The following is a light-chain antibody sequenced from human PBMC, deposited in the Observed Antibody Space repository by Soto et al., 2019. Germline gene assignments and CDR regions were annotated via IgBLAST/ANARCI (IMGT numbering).Light chain of an antibody. CDR3: QQNTVLPLT. CDR1: EDINGW. CDR2: AAS. Sequence: DVQMTQSPSPLSASVGDRVTITCRASEDINGWLAWYQQKPGTAPKSLIYAASILQTAVPSRFSDRGSGTDFTLTISSLQPEDSATHYCQQNTVLPLTFGGGTQVEIK. J-gene: IGKJ4*02. V-gene: IGKV1D-16*01.